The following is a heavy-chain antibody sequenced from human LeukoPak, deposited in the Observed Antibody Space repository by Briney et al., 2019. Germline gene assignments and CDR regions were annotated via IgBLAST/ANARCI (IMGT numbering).Heavy chain of an antibody. CDR1: GFTFSSYG. Sequence: PGGSLRPSCAASGFTFSSYGMHWVRQAPGKGLEWVAAIWYDGSNKYYADSVKGRFTISRDNSKNTLYLQMNSLRAEDTAVYYCARSRGYYYESSGYPDYWGQGTLVTVSS. CDR2: IWYDGSNK. CDR3: ARSRGYYYESSGYPDY. V-gene: IGHV3-33*01. D-gene: IGHD3-22*01. J-gene: IGHJ4*02.